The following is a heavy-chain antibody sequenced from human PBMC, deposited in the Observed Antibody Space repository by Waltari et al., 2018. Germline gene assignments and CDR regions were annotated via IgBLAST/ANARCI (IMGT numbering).Heavy chain of an antibody. V-gene: IGHV1-24*01. CDR2: CEPEKGET. D-gene: IGHD1-26*01. CDR1: GYTLTELS. Sequence: QVQLVQSGAEVKKPGASVKVSCKVSGYTLTELSMHWVRQAPGKGLEWMGGCEPEKGETIRATKFQGRVTKTGDEATSTACMELGRLGSEGPAVYYWAGRPPRGATIAYFQHWGQGTLVTGSS. J-gene: IGHJ1*01. CDR3: AGRPPRGATIAYFQH.